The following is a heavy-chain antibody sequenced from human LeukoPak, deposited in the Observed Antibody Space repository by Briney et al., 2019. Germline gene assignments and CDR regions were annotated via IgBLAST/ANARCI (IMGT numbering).Heavy chain of an antibody. Sequence: SETLSLTCTVSGGSISSYYWSWIRQPPGKGLEWIGYIYYSESTNYNPSLKSRVTISVDTSKNQFSLKLSSVTAADTAVYYCARNYYGSGSSFDYWGQGTLVTVSS. CDR2: IYYSEST. CDR3: ARNYYGSGSSFDY. V-gene: IGHV4-59*01. J-gene: IGHJ4*02. CDR1: GGSISSYY. D-gene: IGHD3-10*01.